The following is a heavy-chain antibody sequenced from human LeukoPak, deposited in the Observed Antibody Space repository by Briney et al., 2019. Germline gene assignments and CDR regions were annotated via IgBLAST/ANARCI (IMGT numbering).Heavy chain of an antibody. CDR2: TYYRSKWYN. Sequence: SQTLSLTCAISGDSFSNNNAAWHWIRQSPSRGLEWLGRTYYRSKWYNDYAVSVKSRITINPDTSKNQFSLQLNSVTPEDTAVYFCVRDLTGGTLFDSWGQGTLVTVSS. J-gene: IGHJ4*02. D-gene: IGHD3-9*01. CDR1: GDSFSNNNAA. CDR3: VRDLTGGTLFDS. V-gene: IGHV6-1*01.